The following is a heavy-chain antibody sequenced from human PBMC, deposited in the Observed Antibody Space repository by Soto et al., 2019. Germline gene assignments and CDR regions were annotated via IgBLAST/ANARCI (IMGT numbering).Heavy chain of an antibody. D-gene: IGHD2-15*01. V-gene: IGHV4-34*01. J-gene: IGHJ4*02. CDR1: GGSFSGYY. Sequence: QVQLQQWGAGLLKPSETLSLTCAVYGGSFSGYYWSWIRQPPGKGLEWIGEINHSGSTNYNPSLKSRVTISVDTSKNQFSLKLSSVTVADTAVYYCARDARIPGLHDYWGQGTLVTVSS. CDR3: ARDARIPGLHDY. CDR2: INHSGST.